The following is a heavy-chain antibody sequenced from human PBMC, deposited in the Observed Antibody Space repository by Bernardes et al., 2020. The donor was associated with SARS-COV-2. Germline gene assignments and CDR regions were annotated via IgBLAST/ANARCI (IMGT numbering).Heavy chain of an antibody. Sequence: ETLSLTCAVYGGSFSGYYWSWIRQPPGKGLEWIGEINHSGSTNYNPSLKSRVTISVDTSKNQFSLKLSSVTAADTAVYYCARVKHDFWSGYEVGWFDPWGQGTLVTVSS. CDR1: GGSFSGYY. J-gene: IGHJ5*02. V-gene: IGHV4-34*01. D-gene: IGHD3-3*01. CDR2: INHSGST. CDR3: ARVKHDFWSGYEVGWFDP.